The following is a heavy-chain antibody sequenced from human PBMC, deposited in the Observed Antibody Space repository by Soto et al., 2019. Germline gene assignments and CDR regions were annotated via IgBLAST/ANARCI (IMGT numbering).Heavy chain of an antibody. CDR1: GFTFSSYA. Sequence: RLSCAASGFTFSSYAMSWVRQAPGKGLEWVSAISGSGGSTYYADSVKGRFTISRDNSKNTLYLQMNSLRAEDTAVYYCAKSRFGELLSWFDPWGQGTLVTVSS. J-gene: IGHJ5*02. D-gene: IGHD3-10*01. CDR3: AKSRFGELLSWFDP. V-gene: IGHV3-23*01. CDR2: ISGSGGST.